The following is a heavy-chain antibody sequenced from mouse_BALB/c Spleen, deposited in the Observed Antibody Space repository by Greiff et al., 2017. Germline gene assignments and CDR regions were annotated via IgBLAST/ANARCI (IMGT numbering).Heavy chain of an antibody. Sequence: EVQRVESGGGLVQPGGSRKLSCAASGFTFSSFGMHWVRQAPEKGLEWVAYISSGSSTIYYADTVKGRFTISRDNPKNTLFLQMTSLRSEDTAMYYCARIPSYYGSSYWYFDVWGAGTTVTVSS. CDR1: GFTFSSFG. D-gene: IGHD1-1*01. J-gene: IGHJ1*01. V-gene: IGHV5-17*02. CDR3: ARIPSYYGSSYWYFDV. CDR2: ISSGSSTI.